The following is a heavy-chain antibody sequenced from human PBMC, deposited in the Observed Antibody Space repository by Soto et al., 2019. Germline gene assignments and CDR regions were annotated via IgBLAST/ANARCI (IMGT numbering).Heavy chain of an antibody. CDR2: INPDSGDT. D-gene: IGHD3-10*01. CDR1: GYTFTGYD. J-gene: IGHJ3*02. CDR3: ACRGYYYGSGSYYNFDAFDI. V-gene: IGHV1-2*02. Sequence: ASVKVSCKASGYTFTGYDMHWVRQAPGQGLGWMGWINPDSGDTNYAQKFQGRVTMTRDTSITTAYMELKRLRSDDTAVYYCACRGYYYGSGSYYNFDAFDIWGQGTMVTVSS.